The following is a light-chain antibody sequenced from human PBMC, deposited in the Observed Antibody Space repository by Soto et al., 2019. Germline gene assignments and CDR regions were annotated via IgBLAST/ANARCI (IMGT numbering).Light chain of an antibody. CDR3: QQSYSTPRT. Sequence: DIPMTQSPSSLSASVGDRVTITCRASQTISSYFNWYQQKPGKAPKLLIYAASTLQSGVPTRFSGSGSGTDFTLTISCLQPEDFVTYYCQQSYSTPRTFGQGTKVEIK. CDR1: QTISSY. CDR2: AAS. J-gene: IGKJ1*01. V-gene: IGKV1-39*01.